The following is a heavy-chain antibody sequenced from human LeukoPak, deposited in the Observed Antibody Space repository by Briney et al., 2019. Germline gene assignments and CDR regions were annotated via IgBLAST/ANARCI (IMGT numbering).Heavy chain of an antibody. J-gene: IGHJ4*02. D-gene: IGHD6-13*01. Sequence: AGGSLRLSCAASGFTFSSYAMHWVRQAPGKGLEWVAIISYDGSNKYYADSVKGRFTISRDNSKNTLYLQMNSLRAEDTAVYFCARGTQQPSYYFDYWGQGTLVTVSS. CDR3: ARGTQQPSYYFDY. CDR1: GFTFSSYA. V-gene: IGHV3-30-3*01. CDR2: ISYDGSNK.